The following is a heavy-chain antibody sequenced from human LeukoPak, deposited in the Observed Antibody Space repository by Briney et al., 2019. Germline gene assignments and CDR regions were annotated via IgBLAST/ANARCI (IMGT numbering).Heavy chain of an antibody. D-gene: IGHD4-23*01. CDR3: AKMGDYGGNSRYWYFDL. CDR2: ISGSGGST. J-gene: IGHJ2*01. Sequence: LAGGSLRLSCAASGFTFSSYAMSWVRQAPGKGLEWVSAISGSGGSTYYADSVKGRFTISRDNSKNTLYLQMYSLRAEDTAVYYCAKMGDYGGNSRYWYFDLWGRGTLVTVSS. V-gene: IGHV3-23*01. CDR1: GFTFSSYA.